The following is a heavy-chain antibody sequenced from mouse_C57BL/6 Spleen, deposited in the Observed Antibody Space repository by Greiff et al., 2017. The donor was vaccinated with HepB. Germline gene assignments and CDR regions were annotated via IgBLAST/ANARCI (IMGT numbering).Heavy chain of an antibody. V-gene: IGHV3-1*01. CDR1: GYSITSGYD. Sequence: EVKLLESGPGMVKPSQSLSLTCTVTGYSITSGYDWHWIRHFPGNKLEWMGYISYSGSTNYNPSLKSRISITHDTSTNHFFLKLNSVTTEDTATYYCARGDYGEAMDYWGQGTSVTVSS. D-gene: IGHD1-1*01. J-gene: IGHJ4*01. CDR3: ARGDYGEAMDY. CDR2: ISYSGST.